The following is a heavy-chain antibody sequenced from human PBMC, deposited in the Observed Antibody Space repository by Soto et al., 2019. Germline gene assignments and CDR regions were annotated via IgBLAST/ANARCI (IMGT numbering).Heavy chain of an antibody. D-gene: IGHD1-7*01. V-gene: IGHV4-59*12. CDR1: GGSISNYY. Sequence: PSETLSLTCTVSGGSISNYYWSWIRQPPGKELEWIAYIYYSGSTNYNPSLKSRVTISVDTSKNQFSLKLTSVTAADTAVYYCARDKTTGLFDYWGQGTLVTVSS. CDR2: IYYSGST. J-gene: IGHJ4*02. CDR3: ARDKTTGLFDY.